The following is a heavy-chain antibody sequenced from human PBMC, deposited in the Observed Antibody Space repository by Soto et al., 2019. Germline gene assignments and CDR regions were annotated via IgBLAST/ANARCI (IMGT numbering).Heavy chain of an antibody. V-gene: IGHV1-69*14. Sequence: QVQLVQSGAEVKKPGSSVKVSCKASGGTFSSYAISWVRQAPGQGLEWMGGIIPIFSTANYAQKFQGRVTITADKSARTAYMELSSLRSEDTAVYYCARDTSTYYDSSGYYYTPYYGMDVWGQGTTVTVSS. D-gene: IGHD3-22*01. CDR1: GGTFSSYA. CDR3: ARDTSTYYDSSGYYYTPYYGMDV. J-gene: IGHJ6*02. CDR2: IIPIFSTA.